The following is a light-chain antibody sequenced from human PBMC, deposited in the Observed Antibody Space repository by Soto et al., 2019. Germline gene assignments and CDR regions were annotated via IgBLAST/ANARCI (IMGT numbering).Light chain of an antibody. CDR3: QSYDSSNLWV. V-gene: IGLV6-57*01. Sequence: NFVLTQPHSVSESPGKTGTISYTRSSGSIASNYVQWYQQRPGSSPTTVIYEDNQRPSGVPDRFSGSIDSSSNSASLTISGLKTEDEADYYCQSYDSSNLWVFGGGTKLTVL. CDR2: EDN. J-gene: IGLJ3*02. CDR1: SGSIASNY.